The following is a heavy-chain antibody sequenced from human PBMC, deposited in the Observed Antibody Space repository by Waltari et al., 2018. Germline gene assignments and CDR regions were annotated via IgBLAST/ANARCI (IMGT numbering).Heavy chain of an antibody. CDR3: ARRGDCGNDCYTFDY. CDR1: VGPISGSSHD. V-gene: IGHV4-39*01. D-gene: IGHD2-21*01. J-gene: IGHJ4*02. CDR2: IYYSGTT. Sequence: QLQLQESGPGLVKPSETLSLTCTVSVGPISGSSHDWGWIRQPPGKGLEWFGNIYYSGTTYYNPSLKSRVIISVDTSKNQFSLKLSSVTAADTAVYYCARRGDCGNDCYTFDYWGQGTLVTVSS.